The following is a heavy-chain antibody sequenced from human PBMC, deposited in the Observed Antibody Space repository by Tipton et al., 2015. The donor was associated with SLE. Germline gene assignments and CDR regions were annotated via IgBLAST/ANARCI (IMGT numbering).Heavy chain of an antibody. Sequence: GSLRLSCAASGFTFSSYAMSWVRQAPGKGLEWVSGISGSGGSTYYADSVKGRFTISRDNSKNTLYLQMNSLRAEDTAVYYCAKDNGADNYYYMDVWGKGTTVTASS. D-gene: IGHD3-10*01. CDR2: ISGSGGST. CDR1: GFTFSSYA. CDR3: AKDNGADNYYYMDV. V-gene: IGHV3-23*01. J-gene: IGHJ6*03.